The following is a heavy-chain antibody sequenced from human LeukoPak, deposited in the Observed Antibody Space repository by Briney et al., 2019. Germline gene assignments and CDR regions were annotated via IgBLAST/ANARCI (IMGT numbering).Heavy chain of an antibody. V-gene: IGHV3-21*01. CDR2: ISSWSTYI. D-gene: IGHD4-17*01. J-gene: IGHJ6*03. CDR1: GFTFSDYR. CDR3: ATVDGDLPYYMND. Sequence: GGSLRLSCAASGFTFSDYRMKWVRQAPGKGLEWVSSISSWSTYIYYAASVKGPFTISRDDARSSLYLQMSSLRAEDTAVYYCATVDGDLPYYMNDWGKGTTVTVSS.